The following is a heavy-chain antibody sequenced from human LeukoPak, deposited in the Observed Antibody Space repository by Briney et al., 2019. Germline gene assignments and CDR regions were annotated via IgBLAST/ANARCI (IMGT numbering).Heavy chain of an antibody. CDR3: ARDLGQHPVAAVVL. J-gene: IGHJ4*02. D-gene: IGHD6-13*01. V-gene: IGHV1-18*04. CDR1: GYTFTNYG. Sequence: GASVKVSCRTSGYTFTNYGITWVRQAPGQGLEWMGWISAYNGNRNYAQKLQGRVTMTTDTSTSTAYMELRGLRSDDTAMYYCARDLGQHPVAAVVLWGQGTLVTVSS. CDR2: ISAYNGNR.